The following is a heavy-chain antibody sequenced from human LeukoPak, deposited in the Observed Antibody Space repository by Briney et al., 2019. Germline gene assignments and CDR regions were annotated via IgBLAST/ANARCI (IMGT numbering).Heavy chain of an antibody. J-gene: IGHJ5*02. CDR3: ARLIAARLGWFDP. CDR1: GYTFTGYY. V-gene: IGHV1-2*06. D-gene: IGHD6-6*01. CDR2: INPNSGGT. Sequence: ASVTVSCKASGYTFTGYYMHWVRQAPGQGLEWMGRINPNSGGTNYAQKFQGRVTMTRDTSISTAYMELSRRRSDDTAVYYCARLIAARLGWFDPWGQGTLVTVSS.